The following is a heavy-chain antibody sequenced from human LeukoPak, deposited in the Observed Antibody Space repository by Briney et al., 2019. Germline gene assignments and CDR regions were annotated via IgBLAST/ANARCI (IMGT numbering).Heavy chain of an antibody. CDR3: ARRAGRSGYYYFDY. V-gene: IGHV3-48*04. D-gene: IGHD3-22*01. CDR1: GFTFSSDS. Sequence: GGSLRLSCAASGFTFSSDSMNWVRQAPGKGLEWVSYISSRSSTIYYADSVKGRFTISRDNGKNSLYLQMNSLRAEDTAVYYCARRAGRSGYYYFDYWGQGTLVTVSS. CDR2: ISSRSSTI. J-gene: IGHJ4*02.